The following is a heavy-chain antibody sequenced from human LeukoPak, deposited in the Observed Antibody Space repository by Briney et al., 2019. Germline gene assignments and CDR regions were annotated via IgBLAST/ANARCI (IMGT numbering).Heavy chain of an antibody. V-gene: IGHV3-7*05. CDR1: GFTFSSYW. CDR2: IKQDGSAK. Sequence: PGGSLRLSCAASGFTFSSYWMSWVRQAPGKGLEWVANIKQDGSAKYYVDSVKGRFTISRDNAKNSLYLQMNSLRAEDTAVYYCATQFWWAAVAGKVLDYWGQGTLVTVSS. D-gene: IGHD6-19*01. J-gene: IGHJ4*02. CDR3: ATQFWWAAVAGKVLDY.